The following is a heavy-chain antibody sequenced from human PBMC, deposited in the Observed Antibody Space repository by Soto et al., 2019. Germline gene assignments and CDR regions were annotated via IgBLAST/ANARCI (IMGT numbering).Heavy chain of an antibody. D-gene: IGHD3-16*01. CDR2: ISGEGSST. CDR3: AKARLYNSPFDN. V-gene: IGHV3-23*04. CDR1: GFTFINYA. Sequence: EVQLVESGGGLVQPGGSLRLSCAASGFTFINYAMAWVRQAPGKGLEWVSIISGEGSSTHYADFVKGRFIISRDSSTNTLYLQMGSLRAEDTAVYYCAKARLYNSPFDNWGQGTVVSVSS. J-gene: IGHJ4*02.